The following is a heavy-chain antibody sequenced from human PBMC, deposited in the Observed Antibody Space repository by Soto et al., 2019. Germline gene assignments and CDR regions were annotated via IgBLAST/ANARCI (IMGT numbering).Heavy chain of an antibody. J-gene: IGHJ5*02. CDR1: GFTFRNHG. V-gene: IGHV3-33*01. CDR3: ARDLGWPAARFDP. Sequence: QVQLVESGGGEVQPGRSLRLSCAASGFTFRNHGMHWVRLAPGKGLEWVAVIWYDESEKYYADSVKGRFTISRDNSKNTLYLQMNSLRGEDTAVYYCARDLGWPAARFDPWGQGTLVTVSS. CDR2: IWYDESEK. D-gene: IGHD2-2*01.